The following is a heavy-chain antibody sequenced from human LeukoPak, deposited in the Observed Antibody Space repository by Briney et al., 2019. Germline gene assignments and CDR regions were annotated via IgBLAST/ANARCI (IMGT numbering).Heavy chain of an antibody. V-gene: IGHV1-2*02. J-gene: IGHJ4*02. D-gene: IGHD3-22*01. CDR3: ARPRIESGGYYYGH. Sequence: ASVKVSYKASGYTFTGYYMRWVRQATGQGLEWMGWINPNSGGTNYAQKFQGRVTMTTDTSTNTAYMELSWLTSDDTALYYCARPRIESGGYYYGHWGQGTLVTVSS. CDR1: GYTFTGYY. CDR2: INPNSGGT.